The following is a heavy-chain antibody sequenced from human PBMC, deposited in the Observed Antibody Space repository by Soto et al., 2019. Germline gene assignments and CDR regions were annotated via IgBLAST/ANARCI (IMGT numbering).Heavy chain of an antibody. CDR2: INFQGTT. V-gene: IGHV4-34*01. Sequence: SETLSLTCYVRGDSLTGYSWSWLRQPPGKGLEWIGEINFQGTTNFHPSLRTRVSTSLETSESQISLNISSVTDADTALYFCARKLEGSVRLVEWFSYMRFDPWGPGTLVNVSS. D-gene: IGHD3-3*01. CDR1: GDSLTGYS. J-gene: IGHJ5*02. CDR3: ARKLEGSVRLVEWFSYMRFDP.